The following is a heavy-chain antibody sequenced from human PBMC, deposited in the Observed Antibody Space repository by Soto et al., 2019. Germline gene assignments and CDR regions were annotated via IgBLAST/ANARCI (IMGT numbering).Heavy chain of an antibody. Sequence: GGSLRLSCAASGFTFSSYAMSWVRQAPGKGLEWVSAISGSGGSTYYADSVKGRFTISRDNAKDSLYLQMNSLRAEDTAVYYCARYLPDYPHDYWGQGTLVTVSS. J-gene: IGHJ4*02. V-gene: IGHV3-23*01. CDR2: ISGSGGST. CDR1: GFTFSSYA. CDR3: ARYLPDYPHDY. D-gene: IGHD5-12*01.